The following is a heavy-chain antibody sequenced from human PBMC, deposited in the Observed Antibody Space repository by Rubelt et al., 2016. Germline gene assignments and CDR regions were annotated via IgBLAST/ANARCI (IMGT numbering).Heavy chain of an antibody. CDR3: ASPPYDILTGYDYYYGMDV. CDR2: IIPIFGTA. V-gene: IGHV1-69*06. D-gene: IGHD3-9*01. CDR1: GGTFSSYA. J-gene: IGHJ6*02. Sequence: QVQLVQSGAEVKKPGSSVKVSCKASGGTFSSYAISWVRQAPGQGLEWMGGIIPIFGTANYAQKFQGRVTITADKSTGTAHMELSSLRSEDTAVYYCASPPYDILTGYDYYYGMDVWGQGTTVTVSS.